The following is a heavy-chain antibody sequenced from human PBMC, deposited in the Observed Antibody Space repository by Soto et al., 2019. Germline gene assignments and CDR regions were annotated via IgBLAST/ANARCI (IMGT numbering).Heavy chain of an antibody. J-gene: IGHJ6*02. CDR3: ARDLWVEPELYYYGMDV. CDR2: IFYSGTT. Sequence: SETLSLTCTVSGDSISSADYYWSWIRQTPGKGLEWIGHIFYSGTTYYNPPLKSRLTISVDTSKNHFSLRLTSVTAADTAVYYCARDLWVEPELYYYGMDVWGQGTTVTVSS. CDR1: GDSISSADYY. D-gene: IGHD1-1*01. V-gene: IGHV4-30-4*01.